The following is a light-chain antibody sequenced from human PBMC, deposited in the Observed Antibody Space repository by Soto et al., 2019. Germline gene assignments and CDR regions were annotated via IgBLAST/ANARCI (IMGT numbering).Light chain of an antibody. CDR3: SSDPSSSTLHV. Sequence: QSVLTQPASVSGSPGQSITISCTGTSSDVGGYNYVSWYQQHPGKAPKLMIYDVSHRPSGVSNRFSGSKSGNTASLTISGLQAEVEADYYSSSDPSSSTLHVFRTGTKVPVL. J-gene: IGLJ1*01. CDR2: DVS. CDR1: SSDVGGYNY. V-gene: IGLV2-14*01.